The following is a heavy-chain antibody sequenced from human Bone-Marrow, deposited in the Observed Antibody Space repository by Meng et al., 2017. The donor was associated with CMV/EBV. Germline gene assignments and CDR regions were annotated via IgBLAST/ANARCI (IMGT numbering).Heavy chain of an antibody. Sequence: GESLKISCAASGFTVSSNYMSWVRQAPGKGLEWVSVIYIGDSTDYADSVKGRFTISRDNSKNTLYLQMISLRPDDTALYYCVKDRLPAPYGMEVWGQGTTVTVSS. CDR2: IYIGDST. CDR3: VKDRLPAPYGMEV. D-gene: IGHD2-2*01. CDR1: GFTVSSNY. J-gene: IGHJ6*02. V-gene: IGHV3-53*05.